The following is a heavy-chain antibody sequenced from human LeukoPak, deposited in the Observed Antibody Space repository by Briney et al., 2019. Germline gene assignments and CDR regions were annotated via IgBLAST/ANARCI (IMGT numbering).Heavy chain of an antibody. D-gene: IGHD3-10*01. CDR3: AKDFSSGYGSGTIYYYGMDV. V-gene: IGHV3-23*01. CDR1: GFTFRIHV. J-gene: IGHJ6*02. Sequence: GGSLRHSCAASGFTFRIHVMSCVCPAPGKGLEWVSSLCSGGNTHYADSVKGRFNISRDNSTNTLYLQMNSLRAEDTAVYYCAKDFSSGYGSGTIYYYGMDVWGQGTTVTVSS. CDR2: LCSGGNT.